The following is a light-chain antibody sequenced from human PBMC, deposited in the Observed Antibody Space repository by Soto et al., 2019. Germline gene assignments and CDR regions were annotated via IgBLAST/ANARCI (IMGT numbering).Light chain of an antibody. V-gene: IGLV2-14*01. CDR1: SSDVGGYNY. CDR2: DVS. CDR3: SSYTSSSTPYV. Sequence: QSALTQPASVSGSPGQSITISCTGTSSDVGGYNYVSRYQQHPGKAPKLMIYDVSNRPSGVSNRFSGSKSGNTASLTISGLQAEDEADYYCSSYTSSSTPYVLGTGTKVTVL. J-gene: IGLJ1*01.